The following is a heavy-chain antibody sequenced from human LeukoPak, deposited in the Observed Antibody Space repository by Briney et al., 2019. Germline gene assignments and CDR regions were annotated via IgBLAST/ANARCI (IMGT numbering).Heavy chain of an antibody. CDR1: GLTLRDPT. D-gene: IGHD6-19*01. CDR3: VRVRGSGWDQNYFDC. J-gene: IGHJ4*02. V-gene: IGHV3-72*01. Sequence: GGSLRLSCAASGLTLRDPTMNWAPKAQGKGRNGVGRPRNKVNGYTTEYAASVKGRFTISRDDSKNSLYLQLSSLKTEDTAMYYCVRVRGSGWDQNYFDCWGQGTLVTVSS. CDR2: PRNKVNGYTT.